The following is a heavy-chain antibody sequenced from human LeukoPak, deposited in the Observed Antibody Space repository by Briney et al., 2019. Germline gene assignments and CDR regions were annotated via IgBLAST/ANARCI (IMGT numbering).Heavy chain of an antibody. V-gene: IGHV1-18*01. CDR3: ARDIYSSSTADY. J-gene: IGHJ4*02. CDR2: ISAHNGNT. CDR1: GYTFTSYG. D-gene: IGHD6-6*01. Sequence: ASVKVSCKASGYTFTSYGINWVRQAPGQGLEWMGWISAHNGNTNYAQKVQGRVTMTTDTSTSTAYMELRSLRSDDTAVYYCARDIYSSSTADYWGQGTLVTVSS.